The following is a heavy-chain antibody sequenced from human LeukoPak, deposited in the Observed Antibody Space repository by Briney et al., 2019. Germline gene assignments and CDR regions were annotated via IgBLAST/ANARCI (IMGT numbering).Heavy chain of an antibody. J-gene: IGHJ6*03. D-gene: IGHD4-17*01. CDR3: ARLTVTGGLYYYYMDV. CDR1: GGSFSGYY. Sequence: SETLSLTCAVYGGSFSGYYWSWIRQPPGEGLEWIGEINHSGSTNYNPSPKSRVTISVDTSKNQFSLKLSSVTAADTAVYYCARLTVTGGLYYYYMDVWGKGTTVTVSS. CDR2: INHSGST. V-gene: IGHV4-34*01.